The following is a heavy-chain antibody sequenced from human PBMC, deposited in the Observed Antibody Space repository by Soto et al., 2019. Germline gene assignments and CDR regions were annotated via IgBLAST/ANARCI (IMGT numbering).Heavy chain of an antibody. V-gene: IGHV3-9*01. Sequence: GGSLRLSCAASGFTFDDYAMHWVRQAPGKGLEWVSGISWNSGSIGYADSVKGRFTISRDNAKNSLYLQMNSLRAEDTALYYCAKDMGDGAYYDILTGPHYYGMDVWGQGTTVTVSS. CDR3: AKDMGDGAYYDILTGPHYYGMDV. CDR1: GFTFDDYA. CDR2: ISWNSGSI. D-gene: IGHD3-9*01. J-gene: IGHJ6*02.